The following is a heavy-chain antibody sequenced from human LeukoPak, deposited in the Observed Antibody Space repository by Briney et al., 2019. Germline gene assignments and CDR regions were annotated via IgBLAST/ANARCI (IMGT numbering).Heavy chain of an antibody. V-gene: IGHV4-59*08. CDR2: VYSSGRT. D-gene: IGHD2-15*01. CDR3: ARHRSPLESFHH. CDR1: GDSMSNYF. Sequence: PSETLSLTCTVSGDSMSNYFWSWIRQPPGGGLEWIGYVYSSGRTNYNPSLESRVTISVDTSKNEFSLRLSSVTAADTAVYYCARHRSPLESFHHWGQGTLVTVSS. J-gene: IGHJ1*01.